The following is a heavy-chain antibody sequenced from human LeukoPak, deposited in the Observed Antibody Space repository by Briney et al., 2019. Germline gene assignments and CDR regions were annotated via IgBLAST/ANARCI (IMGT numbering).Heavy chain of an antibody. Sequence: GGSLRLSCEASGFTFSDYWMHWVRHAPGKGLVWVSRVRRDGIETNYADSVKGRFTISRDNARTTLYLQTNSLRAEDTAIYYCARNFVGSDSSDFDSWGQGTLVTVSS. CDR3: ARNFVGSDSSDFDS. CDR1: GFTFSDYW. CDR2: VRRDGIET. V-gene: IGHV3-74*01. J-gene: IGHJ4*02. D-gene: IGHD1-26*01.